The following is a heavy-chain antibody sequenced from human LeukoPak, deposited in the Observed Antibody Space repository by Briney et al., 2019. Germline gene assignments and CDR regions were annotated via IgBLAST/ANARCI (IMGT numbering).Heavy chain of an antibody. Sequence: ASVKVSCKASGYTFTSYGISWVRQAPRQGLEWRGWISAYNGNTNYAQKLQGRVTMTTDTSTSTAYMELRSLRSDDTAVYCCARDHCSSTSCYSEYWGQGTLVTVS. D-gene: IGHD2-2*02. J-gene: IGHJ4*02. CDR3: ARDHCSSTSCYSEY. CDR2: ISAYNGNT. V-gene: IGHV1-18*04. CDR1: GYTFTSYG.